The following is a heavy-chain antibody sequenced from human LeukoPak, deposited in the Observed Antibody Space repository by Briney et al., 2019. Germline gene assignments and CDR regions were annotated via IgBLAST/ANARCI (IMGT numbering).Heavy chain of an antibody. J-gene: IGHJ5*02. D-gene: IGHD3-10*01. CDR1: GGTFSTYT. CDR2: IIPILGIA. V-gene: IGHV1-69*04. Sequence: ASVKVSSKAAGGTFSTYTISWVRQAPGQELQGMGRIIPILGIANYAQKFQGRVTITAHKSTSIAYMDLSSLRSEDTAVYYCARDQLFPVDPWGQGTLVTVSS. CDR3: ARDQLFPVDP.